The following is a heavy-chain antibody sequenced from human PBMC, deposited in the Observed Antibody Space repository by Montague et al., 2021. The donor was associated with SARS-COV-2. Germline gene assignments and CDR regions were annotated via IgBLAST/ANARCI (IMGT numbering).Heavy chain of an antibody. CDR2: INWNGGST. Sequence: SLRLSCAASGFTFDDYGMSWVRQAPGKGLEWVSGINWNGGSTGYADSVKGRFTISRDNAKNSLYLHMNSLRAEDTALYYCASLGYYGSGTQVEYWGQGTLVTVSS. CDR3: ASLGYYGSGTQVEY. J-gene: IGHJ4*02. D-gene: IGHD3-10*01. V-gene: IGHV3-20*04. CDR1: GFTFDDYG.